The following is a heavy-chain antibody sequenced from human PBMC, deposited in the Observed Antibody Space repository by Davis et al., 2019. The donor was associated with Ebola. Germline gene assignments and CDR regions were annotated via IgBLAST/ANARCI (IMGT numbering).Heavy chain of an antibody. CDR2: IDWDDDK. CDR3: ARDYFGYDF. D-gene: IGHD3-9*01. J-gene: IGHJ4*02. CDR1: GGSFSGYY. Sequence: TLSLTCAVYGGSFSGYYWSWIRQPPGKALEWLARIDWDDDKFYNTSLKTRLAISKDPSKNQVVLTMTNMDPVDTATYYCARDYFGYDFWGQGTLVTVSS. V-gene: IGHV2-70*16.